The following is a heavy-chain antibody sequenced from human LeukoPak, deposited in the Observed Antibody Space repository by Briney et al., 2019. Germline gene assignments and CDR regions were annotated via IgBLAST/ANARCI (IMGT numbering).Heavy chain of an antibody. CDR1: GYTFTSYH. CDR2: INPNSGGT. CDR3: ARSYSSSSPFDY. D-gene: IGHD6-6*01. Sequence: ASVKVSCKASGYTFTSYHITWVRQAPGQGLEWMGWINPNSGGTNYAQKFQGRVTMTRDTSISTAYMELSRLRSDDTAVYYCARSYSSSSPFDYWGQGTLVTVSS. V-gene: IGHV1-2*02. J-gene: IGHJ4*02.